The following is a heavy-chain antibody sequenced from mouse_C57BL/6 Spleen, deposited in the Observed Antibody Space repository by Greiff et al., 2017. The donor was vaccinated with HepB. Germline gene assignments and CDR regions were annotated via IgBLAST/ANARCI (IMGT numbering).Heavy chain of an antibody. CDR2: IRSKSNNYAT. CDR1: GFSFNTYA. D-gene: IGHD4-1*01. J-gene: IGHJ4*01. Sequence: EVQWVESGGGLVQPKGSLKLSCAASGFSFNTYAMNWVRQAPGKGLEWVARIRSKSNNYATYYADSVKDRFTISRDDSESMLYLQMNNLKTEDTAMYYCVRQDWEAMDYWGQGTSVTVSS. V-gene: IGHV10-1*01. CDR3: VRQDWEAMDY.